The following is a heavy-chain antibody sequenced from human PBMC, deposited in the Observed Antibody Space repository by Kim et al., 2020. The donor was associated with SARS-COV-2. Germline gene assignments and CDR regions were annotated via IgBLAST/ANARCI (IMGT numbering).Heavy chain of an antibody. D-gene: IGHD3-10*01. CDR3: ARSLGYYYGSGSLHFDY. J-gene: IGHJ4*02. Sequence: ASVKVSCKASGYTFTSYAMHWVRQAPGQRLEWMGWINAGNGNTKYSQKFQGRVTITRDTSASTAYMELSSLRSEDTAVYYCARSLGYYYGSGSLHFDYWGQGTLVTVSS. CDR2: INAGNGNT. CDR1: GYTFTSYA. V-gene: IGHV1-3*01.